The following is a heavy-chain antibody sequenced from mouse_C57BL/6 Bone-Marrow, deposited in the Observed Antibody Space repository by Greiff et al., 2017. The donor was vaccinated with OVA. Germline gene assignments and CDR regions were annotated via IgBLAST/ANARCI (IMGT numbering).Heavy chain of an antibody. CDR2: IYPGSGST. V-gene: IGHV1-55*01. D-gene: IGHD2-4*01. CDR1: GYTFTSYW. Sequence: QVQLQQPGAELVKPGASVKMSCKASGYTFTSYWITWVKQRPGQGLEWIGDIYPGSGSTNYNEKFKSKATLTVDTSSSTAYMQLSSLTSEDSAVYYCATIYYDPDWFAYWGHGTLVTVSA. J-gene: IGHJ3*01. CDR3: ATIYYDPDWFAY.